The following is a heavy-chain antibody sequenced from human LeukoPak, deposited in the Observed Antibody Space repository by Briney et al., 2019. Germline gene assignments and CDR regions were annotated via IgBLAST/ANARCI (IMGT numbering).Heavy chain of an antibody. V-gene: IGHV3-30-3*01. J-gene: IGHJ3*02. Sequence: PGGSLRLSCAASGFTFSSYAMHWVRQAPGKGLEWVAVISYDGSNKYYADSVKGRFTISRDNSKNTLYLQMNSLRAEDTAVYYCARVEEVPDAFDIWGQGTMVTVSS. D-gene: IGHD3-3*01. CDR2: ISYDGSNK. CDR3: ARVEEVPDAFDI. CDR1: GFTFSSYA.